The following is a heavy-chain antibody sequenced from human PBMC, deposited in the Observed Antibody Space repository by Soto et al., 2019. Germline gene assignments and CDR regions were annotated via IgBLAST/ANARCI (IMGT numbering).Heavy chain of an antibody. CDR3: AKSFLSFVVSYTASPIFYYYYGMNV. V-gene: IGHV3-30*18. Sequence: GGSLRLSCAASGFTFSSYGMHWVRQAPGKGLEWVAVISYDGSNKYYAESVKGRFTISRDNSKNTLNLQMNSLRAEDTAVFYCAKSFLSFVVSYTASPIFYYYYGMNVWGQGTTVTVSS. CDR1: GFTFSSYG. J-gene: IGHJ6*02. CDR2: ISYDGSNK. D-gene: IGHD1-26*01.